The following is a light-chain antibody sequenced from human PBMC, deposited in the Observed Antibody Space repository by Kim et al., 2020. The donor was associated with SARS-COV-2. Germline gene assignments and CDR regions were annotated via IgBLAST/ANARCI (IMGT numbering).Light chain of an antibody. CDR2: DVN. Sequence: QSITISCTGTSNDVGSYNLVSWYQQHPGKAPKLMIYDVNKRPSGVSNRFSGSKSGNTASLTVSGLQAEDEADYYCSSYTSSSTLVFGGGTKVTVL. J-gene: IGLJ3*02. CDR3: SSYTSSSTLV. CDR1: SNDVGSYNL. V-gene: IGLV2-14*02.